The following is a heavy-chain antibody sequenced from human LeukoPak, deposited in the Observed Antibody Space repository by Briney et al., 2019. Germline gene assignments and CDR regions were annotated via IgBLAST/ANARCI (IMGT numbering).Heavy chain of an antibody. CDR1: GGSISSYY. CDR3: ARARRGSSSSGDLFDY. V-gene: IGHV4-59*01. CDR2: TYYSGST. D-gene: IGHD6-6*01. J-gene: IGHJ4*02. Sequence: SETLSLTCTVSGGSISSYYWSWIRQPPGKGLEWIGYTYYSGSTNYNPSLKSRVTISVDTSKNQFSLKLSSVTAADTAVYYCARARRGSSSSGDLFDYWGQGTLVTVSS.